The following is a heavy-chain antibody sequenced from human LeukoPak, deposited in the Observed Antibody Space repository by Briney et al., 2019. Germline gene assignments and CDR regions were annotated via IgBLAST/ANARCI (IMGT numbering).Heavy chain of an antibody. Sequence: GGSLRLSCAASGFTFSDYYMSWIRQAPGKGLEWVSYISSSGSTIYYADSVKGRFTISRDNAKNSLYLQMNSLRAEDTAVYYCARTQYCGGDCYIGGWVEYWGQGTLVTVSS. V-gene: IGHV3-11*04. J-gene: IGHJ4*02. D-gene: IGHD2-21*01. CDR2: ISSSGSTI. CDR3: ARTQYCGGDCYIGGWVEY. CDR1: GFTFSDYY.